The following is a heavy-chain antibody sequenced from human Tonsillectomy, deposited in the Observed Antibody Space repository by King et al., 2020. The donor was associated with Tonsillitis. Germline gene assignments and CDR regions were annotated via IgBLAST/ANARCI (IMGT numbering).Heavy chain of an antibody. J-gene: IGHJ4*02. CDR2: INPGDSDT. V-gene: IGHV5-51*01. CDR3: ARLSLSSDYGDY. Sequence: ESQLVQSGAEVKKPGESLKISCKGSGYSFTRYWIGWVRQMPGKGLEWMGIINPGDSDTRYSPSFQGQVSISVDKSISTAYLQWTSLKASDTAMYYCARLSLSSDYGDYWGQGTLVTVSS. CDR1: GYSFTRYW. D-gene: IGHD6-6*01.